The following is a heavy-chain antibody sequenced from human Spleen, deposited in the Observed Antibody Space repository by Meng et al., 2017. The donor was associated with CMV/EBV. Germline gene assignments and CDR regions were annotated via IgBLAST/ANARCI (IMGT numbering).Heavy chain of an antibody. D-gene: IGHD2-2*01. J-gene: IGHJ4*02. Sequence: YDWSWIRQPPGKGLEGIGEIKHGGSTNYNPSLKSRVTIAVDTSKNQVSLKLSSVTAADTAVYYCARVPSLGYCSSTSCPRGTYFDYWGQGTLVTVSS. CDR2: IKHGGST. CDR3: ARVPSLGYCSSTSCPRGTYFDY. V-gene: IGHV4-34*01. CDR1: YD.